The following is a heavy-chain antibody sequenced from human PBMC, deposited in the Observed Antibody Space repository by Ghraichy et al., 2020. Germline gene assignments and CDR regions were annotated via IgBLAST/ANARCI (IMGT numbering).Heavy chain of an antibody. CDR3: ARPSGIAEMVVDY. CDR2: IYYSGST. Sequence: SQTLSLTCTVSGGSISSSSYYWGWIRQPPGKGLEWIGSIYYSGSTYYNPSLKSRVTISVDTSKNQFSLKLSSVTAADTAVYYCARPSGIAEMVVDYWGQGTLVTVSS. V-gene: IGHV4-39*01. CDR1: GGSISSSSYY. D-gene: IGHD5-24*01. J-gene: IGHJ4*02.